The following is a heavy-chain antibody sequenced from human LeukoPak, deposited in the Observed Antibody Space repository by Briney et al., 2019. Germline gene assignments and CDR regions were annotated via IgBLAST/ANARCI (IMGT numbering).Heavy chain of an antibody. J-gene: IGHJ4*02. CDR2: ISFDGSKK. CDR1: GCTFSNYA. Sequence: GRSLRLSCAASGCTFSNYALHWVSQAPGKGLEWVAVISFDGSKKYYADSVKGQFTISRDNSKSTLYLQMDSLRAEDTALYYCVRSRATSGGYYFAYWGQGSLVTVSS. CDR3: VRSRATSGGYYFAY. V-gene: IGHV3-30*04. D-gene: IGHD3-16*01.